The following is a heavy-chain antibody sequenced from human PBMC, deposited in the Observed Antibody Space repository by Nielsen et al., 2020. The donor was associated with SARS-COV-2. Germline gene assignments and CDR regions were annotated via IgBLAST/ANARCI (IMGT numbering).Heavy chain of an antibody. Sequence: ASVKVSCKASGYTFTSYYMHWVRQAPGQGLEWMGIINPSGGSTSYAQKFQGRVTMTRDTSTSTVYMELSSLRSEDTAVYYCARDGYYDILTQDNWFDPWGQGTLVTVSS. CDR3: ARDGYYDILTQDNWFDP. CDR2: INPSGGST. J-gene: IGHJ5*02. V-gene: IGHV1-46*01. CDR1: GYTFTSYY. D-gene: IGHD3-9*01.